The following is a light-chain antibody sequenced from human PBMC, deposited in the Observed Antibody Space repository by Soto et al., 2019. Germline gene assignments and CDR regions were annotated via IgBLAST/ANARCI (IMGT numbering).Light chain of an antibody. CDR1: QSVSTY. V-gene: IGKV1-39*01. J-gene: IGKJ4*01. Sequence: DIQMTQSPYSLSTSVGDRVTITCRTSQSVSTYLNWYQQRPGKAPKLLIYGAASLQSGVPSRFSGSGSGTHFTLTISRLQPEDFASYYCQEGSTLLTFGGGTKVEIK. CDR2: GAA. CDR3: QEGSTLLT.